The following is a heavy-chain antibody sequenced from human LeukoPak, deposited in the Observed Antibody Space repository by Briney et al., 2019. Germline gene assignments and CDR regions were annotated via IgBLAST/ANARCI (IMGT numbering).Heavy chain of an antibody. V-gene: IGHV4-39*07. CDR1: GGSSSTANYY. J-gene: IGHJ4*02. D-gene: IGHD6-19*01. Sequence: SETLSLTCTVSGGSSSTANYYWGWIRQPPGKGLEWIGNIFYSGSTYYSPSLKSRVTISLDTSRNQFSLKLSSVTAADTAVYYCARGGPVAGEFDYWGQGTLVTVSS. CDR3: ARGGPVAGEFDY. CDR2: IFYSGST.